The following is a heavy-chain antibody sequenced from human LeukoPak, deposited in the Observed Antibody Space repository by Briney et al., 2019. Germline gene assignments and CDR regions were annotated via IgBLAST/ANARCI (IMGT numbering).Heavy chain of an antibody. CDR2: ISGSGGDT. CDR1: GFTFSNFL. CDR3: AKKGATTGDFDY. V-gene: IGHV3-23*01. J-gene: IGHJ4*02. D-gene: IGHD1-26*01. Sequence: GGSLRLSCAASGFTFSNFLMTWVRQAPGKGPEWVSAISGSGGDTYYADSVKGRFTISRDNSKNKLYLQMNSLRAEDTAVYYCAKKGATTGDFDYWGQGTLVTVSS.